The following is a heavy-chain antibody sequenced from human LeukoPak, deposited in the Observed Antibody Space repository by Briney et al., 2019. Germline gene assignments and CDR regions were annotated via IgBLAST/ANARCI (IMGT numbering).Heavy chain of an antibody. CDR1: GFTFSSYG. CDR2: ITSSSSYI. CDR3: ARGLRGTRAAFDI. Sequence: SGGSLRLSCAASGFTFSSYGMHWVRQAPGKGLEWVSSITSSSSYIYYADSVRGRFTISRDNAKNSLYLQMNSLRAEDTAVYYCARGLRGTRAAFDIWGQGTMVTVSS. V-gene: IGHV3-21*01. D-gene: IGHD1-26*01. J-gene: IGHJ3*02.